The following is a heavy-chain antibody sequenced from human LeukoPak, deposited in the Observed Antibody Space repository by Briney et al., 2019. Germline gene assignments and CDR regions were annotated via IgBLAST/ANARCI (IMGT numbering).Heavy chain of an antibody. V-gene: IGHV3-9*01. D-gene: IGHD3-10*01. CDR1: GFTFEDYA. J-gene: IGHJ4*02. CDR3: AKGDYYGSGGFLLGY. CDR2: ISWNSGSI. Sequence: PGRSLRLSCAASGFTFEDYALHWVRQAPGKGLEWVSGISWNSGSIGYADSVKGRFTISRDNAKNSLYLQMNSLRAEDTAVYYCAKGDYYGSGGFLLGYRGQGTLVTVSS.